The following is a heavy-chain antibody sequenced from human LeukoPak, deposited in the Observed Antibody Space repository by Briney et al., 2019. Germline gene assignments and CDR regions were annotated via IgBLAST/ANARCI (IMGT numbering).Heavy chain of an antibody. CDR3: ARDTHVAMDV. V-gene: IGHV3-72*01. Sequence: GGSLRLSCAASGFTFSDHYMNWVRQAPGKGVEWGGRTRDKAKSYTTEYAASVKGRFTLTRDDSKNSLSLQMNNVKTEDTAVYYCARDTHVAMDVWGKGTTVTVS. CDR2: TRDKAKSYTT. J-gene: IGHJ6*04. CDR1: GFTFSDHY. D-gene: IGHD2-21*01.